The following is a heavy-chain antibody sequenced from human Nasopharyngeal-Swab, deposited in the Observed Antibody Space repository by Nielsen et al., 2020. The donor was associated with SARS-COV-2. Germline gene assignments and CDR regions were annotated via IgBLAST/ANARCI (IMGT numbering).Heavy chain of an antibody. CDR1: GFTFSTCW. Sequence: GGSLRLSCAASGFTFSTCWMSWVRQAPGKGLECVASIKKDGSENYYVDSVKGRFTISRDNAKNSLYLHMNSLRAEDTAVHYCATRRSLDNWGQGTLVTVSS. CDR3: ATRRSLDN. CDR2: IKKDGSEN. D-gene: IGHD3-3*01. J-gene: IGHJ4*02. V-gene: IGHV3-7*02.